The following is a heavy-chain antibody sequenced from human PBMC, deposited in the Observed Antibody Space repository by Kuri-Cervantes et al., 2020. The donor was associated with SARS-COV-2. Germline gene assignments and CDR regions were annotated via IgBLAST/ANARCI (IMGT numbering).Heavy chain of an antibody. D-gene: IGHD2-8*01. J-gene: IGHJ4*02. CDR1: AYTFTGYY. CDR3: GRDRQMVYAAWGAIDY. V-gene: IGHV1-2*02. CDR2: INPNNGGT. Sequence: ASVQVSCKASAYTFTGYYMHWVRQAPGRGIEWVGWINPNNGGTNYSQKSQARVTMTRDTSISTAYMELSSLRSDDRAVYYCGRDRQMVYAAWGAIDYWGQGTLVTVSS.